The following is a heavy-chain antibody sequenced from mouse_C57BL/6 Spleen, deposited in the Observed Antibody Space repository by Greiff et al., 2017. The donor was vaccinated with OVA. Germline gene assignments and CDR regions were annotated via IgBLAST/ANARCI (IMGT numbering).Heavy chain of an antibody. D-gene: IGHD2-1*01. Sequence: EVQVVESGGGLVKPGGSLKLSCAASGFTFSSYAMSWVRQTPEKRLEWVATISDGGSYTYYPDNVKGRFTISRDNAKNNLYLQMSHLKSEDTAMYYCARDGNGNYEGYFDYWGQGTTLTVSS. V-gene: IGHV5-4*01. CDR3: ARDGNGNYEGYFDY. CDR2: ISDGGSYT. CDR1: GFTFSSYA. J-gene: IGHJ2*01.